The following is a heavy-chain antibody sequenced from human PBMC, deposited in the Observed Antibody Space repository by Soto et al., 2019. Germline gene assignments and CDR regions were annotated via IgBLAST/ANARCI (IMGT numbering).Heavy chain of an antibody. CDR3: ARANYYGSPGDFDY. J-gene: IGHJ4*02. Sequence: EVQLVESGGGLVQPGGSLRLSCAASGFTFSSYSMNWVRQAPGKGLGWVSYISSSSSTIYYADSVKGRFTISRDNAKNSLYLPMNSLRAEDTAVYYCARANYYGSPGDFDYWGQGTLVTVSS. V-gene: IGHV3-48*01. D-gene: IGHD3-10*01. CDR1: GFTFSSYS. CDR2: ISSSSSTI.